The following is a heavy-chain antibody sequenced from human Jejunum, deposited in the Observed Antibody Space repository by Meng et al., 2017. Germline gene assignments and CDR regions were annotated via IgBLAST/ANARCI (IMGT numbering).Heavy chain of an antibody. CDR1: GFSLSTSGVG. Sequence: NESGRTLVKPTPPLTLTCTFSGFSLSTSGVGGRWLRQPPGKALECLALIYWDDDKRYTPSLKNRLTITKDTSKNQVVLTMTNMDPVDTATYYCAHRLAYSTNYNVGWFDPWGQGTLVTVSS. CDR2: IYWDDDK. D-gene: IGHD6-13*01. J-gene: IGHJ5*02. CDR3: AHRLAYSTNYNVGWFDP. V-gene: IGHV2-5*02.